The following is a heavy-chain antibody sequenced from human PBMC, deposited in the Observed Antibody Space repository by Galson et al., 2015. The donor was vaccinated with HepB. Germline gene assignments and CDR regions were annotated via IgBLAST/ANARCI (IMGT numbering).Heavy chain of an antibody. V-gene: IGHV4-39*07. CDR1: GGPISSSSYY. Sequence: ETLSLTCTVSGGPISSSSYYWGWIRQPPGKGLEWIGSIHYSGSTYYNPSLKSRVTISVDTSKNQFSLKLSSVTAADTAVYYCARDILDWLFAPLAPGAFDIWGQGTMVTVSS. CDR2: IHYSGST. CDR3: ARDILDWLFAPLAPGAFDI. D-gene: IGHD3/OR15-3a*01. J-gene: IGHJ3*02.